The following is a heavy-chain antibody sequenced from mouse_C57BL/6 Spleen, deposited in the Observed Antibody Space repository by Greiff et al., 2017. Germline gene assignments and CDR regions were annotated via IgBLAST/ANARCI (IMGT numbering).Heavy chain of an antibody. V-gene: IGHV1-76*01. D-gene: IGHD2-3*01. Sequence: QVQLQQSGAELVRPGASVKLSCKASGYTFTDYYINWVKQRPGQGLEWIARIYPGSGNTYYNEKFKGKATLTAEKSSSTAYMQLSSLTSEDSAVYFCARSSDGYSYYFDYWGQGTTLTVSS. CDR2: IYPGSGNT. J-gene: IGHJ2*01. CDR1: GYTFTDYY. CDR3: ARSSDGYSYYFDY.